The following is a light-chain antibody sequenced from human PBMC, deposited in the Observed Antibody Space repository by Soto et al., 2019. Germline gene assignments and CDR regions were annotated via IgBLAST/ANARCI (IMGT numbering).Light chain of an antibody. Sequence: QSALTQPASVSGSPGQSITISCTGTSSDVGGYNYVSWYQHHPGKAPKLMIYDVSNRPSGVSNRFSGSKSGNTASLTISGLQAEDEADYYCRSYTSSSAVVFGGGTKLTVL. CDR3: RSYTSSSAVV. CDR1: SSDVGGYNY. CDR2: DVS. V-gene: IGLV2-14*03. J-gene: IGLJ2*01.